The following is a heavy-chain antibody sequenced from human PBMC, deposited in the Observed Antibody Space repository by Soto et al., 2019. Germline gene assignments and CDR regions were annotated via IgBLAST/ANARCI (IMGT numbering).Heavy chain of an antibody. CDR3: ARDLWGYCGTDCYPLDV. Sequence: QVQLQESGPGLVKPSETLSLTCTVSGGTISRYYWSWIRQPPGKGLEWIGYMYNTGSTVYNPSFKSQGTISVDTSKNQFSLKLNSVTAADTAVYYCARDLWGYCGTDCYPLDVWGQGTTVTVSS. D-gene: IGHD2-21*02. CDR2: MYNTGST. J-gene: IGHJ6*02. CDR1: GGTISRYY. V-gene: IGHV4-59*01.